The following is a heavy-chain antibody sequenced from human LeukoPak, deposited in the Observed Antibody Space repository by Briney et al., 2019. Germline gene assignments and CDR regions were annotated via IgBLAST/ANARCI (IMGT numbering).Heavy chain of an antibody. J-gene: IGHJ4*02. CDR1: GFTFSSYA. D-gene: IGHD6-19*01. V-gene: IGHV3-23*01. Sequence: GGSLRLSCAASGFTFSSYAMNWVRQAPGKGLEWVSAISGSGGSTYYADSVKGRFTISRDNSKNTLNLQMNSLRAEDTAVYYCAKGSITVPGTHEYWGQGTLVTVSS. CDR2: ISGSGGST. CDR3: AKGSITVPGTHEY.